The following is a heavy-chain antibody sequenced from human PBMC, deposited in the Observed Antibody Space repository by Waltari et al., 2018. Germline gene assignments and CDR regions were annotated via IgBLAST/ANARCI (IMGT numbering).Heavy chain of an antibody. CDR1: GFTFSDYW. Sequence: EVQLVESGGGLVQPGGSLRLSCAASGFTFSDYWMHWVRQVPGKGLLWVSHVISAGTGSSYADSVKGRFTISRDNARNILYLQMNSLTVEDTAVYYCARDTPGDGIDYWGQGTLVTVSP. CDR2: VISAGTGS. D-gene: IGHD2-21*01. V-gene: IGHV3-74*01. CDR3: ARDTPGDGIDY. J-gene: IGHJ4*02.